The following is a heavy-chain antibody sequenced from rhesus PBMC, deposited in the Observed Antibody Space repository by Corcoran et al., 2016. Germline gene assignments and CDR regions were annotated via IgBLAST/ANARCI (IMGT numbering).Heavy chain of an antibody. CDR1: GFTFSSYG. V-gene: IGHV3S5*01. J-gene: IGHJ4*01. Sequence: EVQLVETGGGLVQPGGSLKLSCAASGFTFSSYGMSWVRQAPGKGLEWVSAINSGGGSTYYADSVKGRFTISRDNSKNPLSLQMNSLRAEDTAVYYCARDVDCSSTYCSQYYFDYWGQGVLVTVSS. CDR3: ARDVDCSSTYCSQYYFDY. D-gene: IGHD2-15*01. CDR2: INSGGGST.